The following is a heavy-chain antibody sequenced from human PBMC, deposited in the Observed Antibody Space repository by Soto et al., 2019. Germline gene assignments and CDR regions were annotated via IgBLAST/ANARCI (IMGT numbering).Heavy chain of an antibody. Sequence: SETLSLTCTVSGGSISSYYWSWIRQPPGKGLEWIGYIYYSGSTNYNPSLKSRVTISVDTSKNQFSLKLSSVTAADTAVYYCARVGASYSSSPYEDYWGQGTLVTVSS. V-gene: IGHV4-59*01. D-gene: IGHD6-13*01. J-gene: IGHJ4*02. CDR2: IYYSGST. CDR1: GGSISSYY. CDR3: ARVGASYSSSPYEDY.